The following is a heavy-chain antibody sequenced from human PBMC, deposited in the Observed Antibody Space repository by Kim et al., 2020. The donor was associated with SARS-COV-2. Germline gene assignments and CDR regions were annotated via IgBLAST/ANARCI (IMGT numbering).Heavy chain of an antibody. Sequence: GASLKISCKGSGYSFTNYWIGWVRQMPGKGLEWMGIIYPGDSDTRYSPSFQGQVTISADKSISTAYLQWSSLKASDTAMYYCARVRGSSWQHFDYWGQGTLVTVSS. V-gene: IGHV5-51*01. CDR1: GYSFTNYW. J-gene: IGHJ4*02. CDR2: IYPGDSDT. CDR3: ARVRGSSWQHFDY. D-gene: IGHD6-13*01.